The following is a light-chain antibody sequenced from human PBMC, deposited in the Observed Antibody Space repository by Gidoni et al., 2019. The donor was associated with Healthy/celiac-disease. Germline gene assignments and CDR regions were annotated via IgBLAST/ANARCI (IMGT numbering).Light chain of an antibody. CDR2: GAS. J-gene: IGKJ2*01. CDR3: QQYGSSPYT. CDR1: HSVSSYY. V-gene: IGKV3-20*01. Sequence: ELVLTQSPGTLSLSPGERATLSCWASHSVSSYYLAWYQQKPGQAPRLLIYGASSRATGIPDRFSGSGSGTDFTLTISGLEPEDFAMFYCQQYGSSPYTFGQGTKLEIK.